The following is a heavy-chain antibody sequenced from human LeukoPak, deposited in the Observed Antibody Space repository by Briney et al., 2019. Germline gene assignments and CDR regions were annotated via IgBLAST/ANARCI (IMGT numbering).Heavy chain of an antibody. CDR3: AKDGSGSKYYYYYMDV. Sequence: GGSLRLSCAASGFIFSNYGMNWVRQAPGKGLEWVSGIGPSGVTTYYADSVKGRFTISRDNSKNTVFLLMNSLRAEDTAVYYCAKDGSGSKYYYYYMDVWGKGTTVTVSS. CDR1: GFIFSNYG. J-gene: IGHJ6*03. V-gene: IGHV3-23*01. CDR2: IGPSGVTT. D-gene: IGHD3-10*01.